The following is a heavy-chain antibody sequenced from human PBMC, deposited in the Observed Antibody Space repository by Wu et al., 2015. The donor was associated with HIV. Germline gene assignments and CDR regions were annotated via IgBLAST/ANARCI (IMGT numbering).Heavy chain of an antibody. V-gene: IGHV1-46*01. Sequence: QVHLVQSGAEVKKPGASVRISCKASGYTFTSHYIHWVRQAPGQGLERMGMINPSAGSTYYTQKFQGRVTITTDESTSTAYMELSSLRSEDAAVYYCATDGDYISGSVYWGQGTLVTVSS. CDR2: INPSAGST. CDR3: ATDGDYISGSVY. D-gene: IGHD6-19*01. J-gene: IGHJ4*02. CDR1: GYTFTSHY.